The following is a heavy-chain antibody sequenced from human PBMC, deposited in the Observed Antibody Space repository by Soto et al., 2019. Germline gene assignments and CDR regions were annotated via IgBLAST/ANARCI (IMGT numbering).Heavy chain of an antibody. V-gene: IGHV1-69*13. CDR3: ARRGHYCSGGSCYYYFDY. J-gene: IGHJ4*02. CDR1: GGTFSSYA. D-gene: IGHD2-15*01. Sequence: ASVKVSCKASGGTFSSYAISGVRQPPGQGLGGVGGIIPIFGTANYAQKFQGRVTITADESTSTAYMELSSLRSEDTAVYYCARRGHYCSGGSCYYYFDYWGQGTLVTVSS. CDR2: IIPIFGTA.